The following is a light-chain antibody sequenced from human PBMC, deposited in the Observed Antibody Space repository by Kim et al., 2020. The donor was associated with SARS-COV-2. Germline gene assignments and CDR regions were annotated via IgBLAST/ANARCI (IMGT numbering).Light chain of an antibody. J-gene: IGKJ2*01. Sequence: ASPRDRVTIPWRASQGISSYLAWYQQKPGKAPKLLIYAASTLQSGVPSRFSGSGSGTDFTLTISCLQSEDFTTYYCQQYYSYPPYTFGQGTKLEI. V-gene: IGKV1-8*01. CDR3: QQYYSYPPYT. CDR1: QGISSY. CDR2: AAS.